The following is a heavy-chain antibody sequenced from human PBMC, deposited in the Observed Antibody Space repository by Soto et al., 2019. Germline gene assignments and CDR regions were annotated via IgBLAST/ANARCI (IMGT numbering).Heavy chain of an antibody. Sequence: MSRLSKKQEKGLEWVSAISGSGGSTYYADSVKGRFTISRDNSKNTLYLQMNSLRAEDTAVYYCAIDITIFGVVIINDAFDIWGQGTMVSVSS. V-gene: IGHV3-23*01. J-gene: IGHJ3*02. D-gene: IGHD3-3*01. CDR2: ISGSGGST. CDR3: AIDITIFGVVIINDAFDI.